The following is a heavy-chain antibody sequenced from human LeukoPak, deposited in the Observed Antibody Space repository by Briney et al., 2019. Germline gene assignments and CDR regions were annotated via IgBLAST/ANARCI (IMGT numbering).Heavy chain of an antibody. D-gene: IGHD3-22*01. CDR1: GFTFSSYG. V-gene: IGHV3-30*02. CDR3: AKDLYHSAWSVVILFDY. Sequence: GGSLRLSCAASGFTFSSYGMHWVRQAPGKGLEWVAFIRYGGSNKYYADSVKGRFTISRDNSKNTLYLQMNSLRAEDTAVYYCAKDLYHSAWSVVILFDYWGQGTLVTVSS. CDR2: IRYGGSNK. J-gene: IGHJ4*02.